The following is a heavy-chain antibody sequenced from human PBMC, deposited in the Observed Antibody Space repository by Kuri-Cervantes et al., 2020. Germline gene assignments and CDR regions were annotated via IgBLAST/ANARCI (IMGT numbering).Heavy chain of an antibody. V-gene: IGHV3-21*03. CDR1: GFSFSSYG. D-gene: IGHD2-8*01. CDR2: ISSSSSYI. Sequence: GGSLRLSCAASGFSFSSYGMSWVRQAPGKGLEWVSSISSSSSYIYYADSMKGRFTISRDNAKNSLYLQMNSLRAEDTAVYYCAREGRNIVLKGGLDYWGQGTLVTVSS. CDR3: AREGRNIVLKGGLDY. J-gene: IGHJ4*02.